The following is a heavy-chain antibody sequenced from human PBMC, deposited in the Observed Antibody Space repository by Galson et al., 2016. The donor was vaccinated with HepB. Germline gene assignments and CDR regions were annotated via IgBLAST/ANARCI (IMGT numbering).Heavy chain of an antibody. CDR2: TWYDGKYT. CDR3: ARDSIGGGAYPKYYFDQ. CDR1: GFTFSSYA. J-gene: IGHJ4*02. Sequence: SLRLSCAASGFTFSSYAIHWVRQAPGMGLEWVAITWYDGKYTYYADSVKGRFTISRDNSKNRLYLQMNSLRAEDTAVYYCARDSIGGGAYPKYYFDQWGQGTLVTISS. D-gene: IGHD3-16*01. V-gene: IGHV3-33*01.